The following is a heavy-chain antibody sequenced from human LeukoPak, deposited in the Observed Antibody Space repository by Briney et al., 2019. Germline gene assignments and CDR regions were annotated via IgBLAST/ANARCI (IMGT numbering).Heavy chain of an antibody. V-gene: IGHV3-30-3*01. D-gene: IGHD2-15*01. CDR1: GFTFSSYA. Sequence: GRSLRLSCAASGFTFSSYALHWVRQAPGKGLEWVALISYDGSNEYYVDSVKGRFTISRDISKNTLYLQMNSLRAEDTAVFYCARSVVVVVSATRIRAVGWHGRPTYGMDVWGQGTTVTVSS. CDR3: ARSVVVVVSATRIRAVGWHGRPTYGMDV. J-gene: IGHJ6*02. CDR2: ISYDGSNE.